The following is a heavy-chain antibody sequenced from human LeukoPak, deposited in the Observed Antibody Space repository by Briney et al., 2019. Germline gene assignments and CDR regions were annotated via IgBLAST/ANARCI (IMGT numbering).Heavy chain of an antibody. CDR1: GFTFRNYV. Sequence: SGGSLRLSCAASGFTFRNYVIHWVRQAPGKGLEWVAVTSSDLNVKLYADSVKGRFTISRDNSRSTPYLQMNSLRPEDTAIYYCAREGYYGSGSPPSLYFDYWGQGTLVTVSS. CDR2: TSSDLNVK. V-gene: IGHV3-30-3*01. D-gene: IGHD3-10*01. J-gene: IGHJ4*02. CDR3: AREGYYGSGSPPSLYFDY.